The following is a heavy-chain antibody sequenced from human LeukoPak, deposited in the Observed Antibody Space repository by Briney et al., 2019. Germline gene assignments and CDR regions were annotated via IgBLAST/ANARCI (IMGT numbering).Heavy chain of an antibody. CDR3: ARGASGMDV. J-gene: IGHJ6*02. Sequence: SAPLSLTCTASGGSVSSGSYYWRWIRQPPRKGLEWIGYIYYSGSTNYNPSLKSRVTISVDTSKTQFSRKLTSVTAADTAVYYCARGASGMDVWGQGTTVTVSS. V-gene: IGHV4-61*01. CDR2: IYYSGST. CDR1: GGSVSSGSYY.